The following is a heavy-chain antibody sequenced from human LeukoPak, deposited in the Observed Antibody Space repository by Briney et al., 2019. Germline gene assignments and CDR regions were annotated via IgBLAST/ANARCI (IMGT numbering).Heavy chain of an antibody. CDR3: ARGGRDFWSGYPFDY. J-gene: IGHJ4*02. D-gene: IGHD3-3*01. CDR1: GGSFSGYY. V-gene: IGHV4-34*01. Sequence: SETLSLTCAVYGGSFSGYYWSWIRQPPGKGLEWIGEINHSGSTNYNPSLKSRVTISVDTSKNQFSLKLSSVPAADTAVYYCARGGRDFWSGYPFDYWGQGTLVTVSS. CDR2: INHSGST.